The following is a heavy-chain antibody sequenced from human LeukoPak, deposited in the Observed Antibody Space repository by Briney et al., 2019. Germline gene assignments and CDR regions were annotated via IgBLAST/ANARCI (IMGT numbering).Heavy chain of an antibody. CDR1: GFTFSNYW. V-gene: IGHV3-7*01. J-gene: IGHJ4*02. CDR3: ARLKGGRPIDY. D-gene: IGHD6-25*01. CDR2: IKQDGSEK. Sequence: AGGSLRLSWAASGFTFSNYWMSWVRQAPGKGLEWVANIKQDGSEKYYVGSVKGRFTISRDNAKNSLYLQMNSLRAEDTAVYYCARLKGGRPIDYWGQGTLVTVSS.